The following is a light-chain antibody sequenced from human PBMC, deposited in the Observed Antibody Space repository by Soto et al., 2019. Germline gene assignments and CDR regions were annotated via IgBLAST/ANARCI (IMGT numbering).Light chain of an antibody. CDR2: EVS. J-gene: IGLJ2*01. V-gene: IGLV2-14*01. Sequence: QSALTQPASVSGSPGQSITISCTGTSSDVGGYNYVSWYQQHPGKAPKLMIYEVSYRPSGVSNRFSGSKSGNTASLTISGLQAEDEAAYYCRSLTSNRTLAFGGGPKVTVL. CDR3: RSLTSNRTLA. CDR1: SSDVGGYNY.